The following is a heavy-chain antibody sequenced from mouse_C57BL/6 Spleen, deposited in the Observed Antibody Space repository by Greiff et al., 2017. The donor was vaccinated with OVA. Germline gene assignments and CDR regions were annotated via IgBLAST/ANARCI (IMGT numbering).Heavy chain of an antibody. J-gene: IGHJ4*01. V-gene: IGHV1-81*01. CDR1: GYTFTSYG. Sequence: VKLQESGAELARPGASVKLSCKASGYTFTSYGISWVKQRTGQGLEWIGEIYPRSGNTYYNEKFKGKATLTADKSSSTAYMELRSLTSEDSAVYFCARFREDYAMDYWGQGTSVTVSS. CDR2: IYPRSGNT. CDR3: ARFREDYAMDY.